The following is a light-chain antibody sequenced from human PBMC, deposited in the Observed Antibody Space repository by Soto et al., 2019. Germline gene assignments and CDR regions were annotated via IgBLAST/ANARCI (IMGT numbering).Light chain of an antibody. Sequence: DIQMTQSPDSVSASVGDRVTITCRASQDISTWLAWYQQKPGKAPQLLIYATSSVHIGVPFWFIGRGSGTDFTLTISSLQPEDVATYYCQQTYRFLFTFGPGTNVDLK. V-gene: IGKV1-12*01. CDR2: ATS. J-gene: IGKJ3*01. CDR1: QDISTW. CDR3: QQTYRFLFT.